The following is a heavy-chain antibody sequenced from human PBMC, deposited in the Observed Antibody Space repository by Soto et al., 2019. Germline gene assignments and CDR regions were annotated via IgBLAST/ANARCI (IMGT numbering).Heavy chain of an antibody. V-gene: IGHV4-39*01. Sequence: SETLSLTCTVSGDSISSNSHYWGWIRQPPGKGLESIANIYYDGNTYYNPSLKSRVTISLDTSKNQFSLKLSSVTAADTAVYYCARLGGRIAVAGTRYNWFDPWGQGTLVTVSS. D-gene: IGHD6-19*01. J-gene: IGHJ5*02. CDR2: IYYDGNT. CDR3: ARLGGRIAVAGTRYNWFDP. CDR1: GDSISSNSHY.